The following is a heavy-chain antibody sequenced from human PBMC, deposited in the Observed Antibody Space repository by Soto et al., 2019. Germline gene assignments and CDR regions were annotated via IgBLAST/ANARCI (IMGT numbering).Heavy chain of an antibody. V-gene: IGHV1-69*13. CDR3: ARVPSNIGIAVVGYGMDV. CDR1: GGTFSSYA. CDR2: ITPIFGTA. D-gene: IGHD6-19*01. J-gene: IGHJ6*02. Sequence: GASVKVSCKASGGTFSSYAISWVRQAPGQGLEWMGGITPIFGTANYAQKFQGRVTITADESTSTAYMELSSLRSEDTAAYYCARVPSNIGIAVVGYGMDVWGQGTTVTVSS.